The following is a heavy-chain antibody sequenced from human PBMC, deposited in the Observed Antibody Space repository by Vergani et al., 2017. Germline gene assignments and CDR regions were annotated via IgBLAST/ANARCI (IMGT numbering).Heavy chain of an antibody. CDR2: IIGRGGST. V-gene: IGHV3-23*01. J-gene: IGHJ3*02. D-gene: IGHD5-18*01. CDR3: AKEPHVDTAMAPRAFDI. Sequence: EVQLLESGGGLVQPAGSLRLSCASSGFPFSSYALGWVRQAPGKGLEGVSAIIGRGGSTYSADSVKGRFTISRDNSKNTLYLQMNGLRAEDTAVYYCAKEPHVDTAMAPRAFDIWGQGTMVTVSS. CDR1: GFPFSSYA.